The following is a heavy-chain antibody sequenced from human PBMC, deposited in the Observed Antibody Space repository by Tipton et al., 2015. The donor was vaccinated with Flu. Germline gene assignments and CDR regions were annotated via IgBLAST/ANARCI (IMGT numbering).Heavy chain of an antibody. Sequence: SLRLSCAASGFTVSSNYMSWVRQAPGKGLEWVSVIYSGGSTYYADSVKGRFTISRDNSKNTLYLQINSLRAEDTAVYYCARVTYYYGSSGYYYGMDVWAQGTTVTVCS. D-gene: IGHD3-22*01. J-gene: IGHJ6*02. CDR1: GFTVSSNY. V-gene: IGHV3-53*01. CDR3: ARVTYYYGSSGYYYGMDV. CDR2: IYSGGST.